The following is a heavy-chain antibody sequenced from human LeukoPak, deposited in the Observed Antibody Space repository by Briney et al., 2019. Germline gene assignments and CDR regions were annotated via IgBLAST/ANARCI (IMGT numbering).Heavy chain of an antibody. CDR3: ATLRASTIFGVVIIPYYYYYYMDV. V-gene: IGHV4-34*01. CDR2: INHSGST. J-gene: IGHJ6*03. Sequence: SETLSLNCAVYGGSFSGYYWSWIRQPPGKGLEGIGEINHSGSTNYNPSLKRRVTISVDTSKNQFSLKLSSVTAADTAVYYCATLRASTIFGVVIIPYYYYYYMDVWGKGTTVTVSS. CDR1: GGSFSGYY. D-gene: IGHD3-3*01.